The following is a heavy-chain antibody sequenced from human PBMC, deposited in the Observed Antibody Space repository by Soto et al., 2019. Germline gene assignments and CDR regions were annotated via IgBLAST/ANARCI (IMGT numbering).Heavy chain of an antibody. J-gene: IGHJ4*02. CDR2: IIPIFGTA. Sequence: SVKVSCKASGGTFSSYAISWVRQAPGQGLEWMGGIIPIFGTANYAQKFQGRVTITADESTSTAYMELSSLRSEDTAVYYCARQVVPAANFDYWGQGTLVTVSS. D-gene: IGHD2-2*01. CDR1: GGTFSSYA. V-gene: IGHV1-69*13. CDR3: ARQVVPAANFDY.